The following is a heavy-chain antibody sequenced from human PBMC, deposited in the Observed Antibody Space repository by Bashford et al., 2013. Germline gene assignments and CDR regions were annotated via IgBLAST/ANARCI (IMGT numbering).Heavy chain of an antibody. CDR1: GEASSNDF. CDR2: ITNTGSA. J-gene: IGHJ4*02. D-gene: IGHD1-26*01. Sequence: SETLSLTCAVTGEASSNDFWTWIRQPPGQGLEWIGEITNTGSANYNPSLESRVTISVDTSKTQLSLKLSSVTAADTAVYYCARGSRHVWELLHYWGQGTLVTVSS. V-gene: IGHV4-34*01. CDR3: ARGSRHVWELLHY.